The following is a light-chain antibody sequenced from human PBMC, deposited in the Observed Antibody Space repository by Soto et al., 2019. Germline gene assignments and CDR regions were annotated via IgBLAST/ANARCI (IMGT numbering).Light chain of an antibody. J-gene: IGKJ1*01. V-gene: IGKV3-11*01. CDR2: DTS. CDR3: HQYGILPRT. CDR1: QSISTY. Sequence: EIVLTQSPGTLSLSPGERATLSCRASQSISTYLAWYQQKPGQAPRLLIYDTSNRATGIPARFSGSGSGTDFTLTISTLEPEDFAVYYCHQYGILPRTFGQGTKVDIK.